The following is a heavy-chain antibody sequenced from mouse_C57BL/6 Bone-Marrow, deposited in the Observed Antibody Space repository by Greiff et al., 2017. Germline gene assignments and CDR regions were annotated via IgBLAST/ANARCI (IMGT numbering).Heavy chain of an antibody. J-gene: IGHJ3*01. CDR1: GYAFSSSW. CDR3: ERSVIYYYAWFAY. CDR2: IYPGDGDT. Sequence: QVQLQQSGPELVKPGASVKISCKASGYAFSSSWMNWVKQRPGKGLEWIGRIYPGDGDTNYNGKFKGKATLTADKSSNTAYMQLSSLPSEDSAVYCCERSVIYYYAWFAYWGQGTLVTVSA. D-gene: IGHD1-1*01. V-gene: IGHV1-82*01.